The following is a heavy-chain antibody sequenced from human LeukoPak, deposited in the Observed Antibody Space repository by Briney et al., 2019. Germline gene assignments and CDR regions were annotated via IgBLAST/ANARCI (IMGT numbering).Heavy chain of an antibody. D-gene: IGHD5-24*01. V-gene: IGHV3-9*01. CDR1: GFTFDDYA. Sequence: GGSLRLSCAASGFTFDDYAMHWVRQAPGKALEWVSGISWNSGSIGYADSVKGRFTISRDNAKNSLYLQMNSLRAEDTALYYCAKGRSRERETFDYWGQGTLVTVSS. CDR3: AKGRSRERETFDY. CDR2: ISWNSGSI. J-gene: IGHJ4*02.